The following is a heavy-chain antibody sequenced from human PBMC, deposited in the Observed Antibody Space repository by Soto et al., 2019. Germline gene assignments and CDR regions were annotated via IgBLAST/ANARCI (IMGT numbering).Heavy chain of an antibody. CDR2: IYDSERT. Sequence: QVQLQESGPGLVKPSETLSLTCAVSGASIRSDYWSWIRQIPGRGLEWIGYIYDSERTNYNPALRSRVTISADTSKNQFSLKGSSVTAADTAVYYCARQWDYWGQGMLVTVSS. J-gene: IGHJ4*02. CDR1: GASIRSDY. V-gene: IGHV4-59*08. CDR3: ARQWDY.